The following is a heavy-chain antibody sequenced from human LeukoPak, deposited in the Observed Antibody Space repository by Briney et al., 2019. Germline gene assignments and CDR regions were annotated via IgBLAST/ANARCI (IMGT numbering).Heavy chain of an antibody. D-gene: IGHD5-24*01. CDR3: ARHREREMSFDY. CDR2: IYYSGST. V-gene: IGHV4-59*08. CDR1: GGSISSYY. Sequence: PSETLSLTCTVSGGSISSYYWSWIRQPPGKGLEWIGYIYYSGSTNYNPFLKSRVTISVDTSKNQFSLKLSSVTAADTAVYYCARHREREMSFDYWGQGALVTVSS. J-gene: IGHJ4*02.